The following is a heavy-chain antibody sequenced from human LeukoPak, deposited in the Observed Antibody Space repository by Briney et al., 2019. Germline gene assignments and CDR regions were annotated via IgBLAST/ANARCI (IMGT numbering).Heavy chain of an antibody. Sequence: PSQTVSLTCAISGDTVSSSIVVWNWIRQSPARGLEWLGNTYYRSTWHHDYALSVTGRLSITPDPSKNQFSLQLNSVTPDDPAVYYCARINWDDAFDIWGEGTMVTVSS. V-gene: IGHV6-1*01. CDR3: ARINWDDAFDI. CDR2: TYYRSTWHH. D-gene: IGHD1-1*01. CDR1: GDTVSSSIVV. J-gene: IGHJ3*02.